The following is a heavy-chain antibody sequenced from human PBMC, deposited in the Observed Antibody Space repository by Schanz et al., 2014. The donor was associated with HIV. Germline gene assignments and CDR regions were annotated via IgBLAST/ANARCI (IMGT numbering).Heavy chain of an antibody. V-gene: IGHV1-8*01. J-gene: IGHJ2*01. D-gene: IGHD4-4*01. Sequence: QVQLVQSGAEVKKPGASVKVSCKASGYTFSANDINWVRQATGQGLEWMGWMNPKSGNTGFAQKFQGRVTLTRNTSISAAYMELSSLTSEDTGVYYCASQYSNYDSSRRYHWYFDLWGRGTLVTVSS. CDR1: GYTFSAND. CDR2: MNPKSGNT. CDR3: ASQYSNYDSSRRYHWYFDL.